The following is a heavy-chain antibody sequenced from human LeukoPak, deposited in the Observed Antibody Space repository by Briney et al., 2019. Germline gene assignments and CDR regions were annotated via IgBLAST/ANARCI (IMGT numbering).Heavy chain of an antibody. Sequence: SSETLSLTCIVSGGSISIYYWNWIRQPPGKGLEWIGYIYNSGSTDYNPSLKRRVTISADTSKNQFSLKLTSVTAADTAVYYCARDRELGSWGQGILVTVSS. V-gene: IGHV4-59*01. CDR1: GGSISIYY. CDR3: ARDRELGS. CDR2: IYNSGST. D-gene: IGHD3-16*01. J-gene: IGHJ5*02.